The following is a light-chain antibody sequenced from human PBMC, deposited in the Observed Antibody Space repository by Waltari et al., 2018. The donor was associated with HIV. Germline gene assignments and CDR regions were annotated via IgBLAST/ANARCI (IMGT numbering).Light chain of an antibody. CDR1: ALPKQF. J-gene: IGLJ3*02. CDR3: ESADDSGDHWV. CDR2: KDN. V-gene: IGLV3-25*03. Sequence: SYELTQPPSVSVSPGQTATITCSGAALPKQFASWYQQKAGQAPLMVIYKDNKRPSGIPDRFSGSMSGATVMLIISGVLPEDEAVYYCESADDSGDHWVFGGGTKLSVL.